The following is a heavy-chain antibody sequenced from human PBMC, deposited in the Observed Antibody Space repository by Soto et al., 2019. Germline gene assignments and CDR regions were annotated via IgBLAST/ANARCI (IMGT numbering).Heavy chain of an antibody. CDR1: GGTFSSYA. J-gene: IGHJ6*02. V-gene: IGHV1-69*13. Sequence: SVKVSCKASGGTFSSYAISWVRQAPGQGLEWMGGIIPIFGTANYAQKFQGRVTIAADESTSTAYMELSSLRSEDTAVYYCARAGGYDNYYYGMDVWGQGTTVTVSS. CDR3: ARAGGYDNYYYGMDV. CDR2: IIPIFGTA. D-gene: IGHD5-12*01.